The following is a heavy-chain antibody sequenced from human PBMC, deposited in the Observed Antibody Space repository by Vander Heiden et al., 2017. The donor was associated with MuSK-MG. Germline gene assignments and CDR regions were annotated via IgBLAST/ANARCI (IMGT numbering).Heavy chain of an antibody. CDR1: GSAFTGVF. J-gene: IGHJ5*02. CDR3: ARDGYSSGLGWFDP. Sequence: QVQLVQSGSEVKKPGASVKVSCKASGSAFTGVFMHWVRQAPGQGLQWMGWINPKSGDTNYAQKFQGRVTMTRDTSINTIYMELSRLTSDDTAVYYCARDGYSSGLGWFDPWGQGTLVIVSS. V-gene: IGHV1-2*02. D-gene: IGHD6-19*01. CDR2: INPKSGDT.